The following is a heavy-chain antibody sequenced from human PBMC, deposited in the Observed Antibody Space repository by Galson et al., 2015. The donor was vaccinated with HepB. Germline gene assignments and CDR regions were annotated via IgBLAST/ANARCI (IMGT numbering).Heavy chain of an antibody. D-gene: IGHD2-15*01. Sequence: SLRLSCAASGFTFSNYAMHWVRQAPGKGLEWVAPIVYDGSNKYYADSVTGRFRITRDNSKNTLYLQLNSLRAEDTAVYYCARVKTSDCSGGRCFQRPYFYYYALDVWGQGTTVTVSS. CDR3: ARVKTSDCSGGRCFQRPYFYYYALDV. CDR1: GFTFSNYA. V-gene: IGHV3-30*04. CDR2: IVYDGSNK. J-gene: IGHJ6*02.